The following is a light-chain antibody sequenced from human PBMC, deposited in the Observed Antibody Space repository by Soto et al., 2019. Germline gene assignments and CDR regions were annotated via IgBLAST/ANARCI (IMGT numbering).Light chain of an antibody. CDR1: QSISSY. Sequence: DIQMTQSPSSLSASVRDRVTITCRASQSISSYLNWYQQKPGKAPKLLIYAASSLQSGVPSRFSGSGSGTDFTLTISSLQPEDFETYYCQQGYSTLLPFGGGTKVEIK. J-gene: IGKJ4*01. CDR3: QQGYSTLLP. V-gene: IGKV1-39*01. CDR2: AAS.